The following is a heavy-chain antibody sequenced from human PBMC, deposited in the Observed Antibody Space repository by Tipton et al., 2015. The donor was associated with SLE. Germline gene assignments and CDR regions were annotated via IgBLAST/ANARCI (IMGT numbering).Heavy chain of an antibody. V-gene: IGHV3-74*01. J-gene: IGHJ4*02. CDR3: ARVAAAAGLTSD. CDR1: GFTFSSYW. Sequence: SLRLSCAASGFTFSSYWMHWVRQAPGKGLVWVSRINSDGSSTSYADSVKGRFTISRDNAKNTLYLQMNSLRVEDTAVYYCARVAAAAGLTSDWGQGTLVTVSS. CDR2: INSDGSST. D-gene: IGHD6-13*01.